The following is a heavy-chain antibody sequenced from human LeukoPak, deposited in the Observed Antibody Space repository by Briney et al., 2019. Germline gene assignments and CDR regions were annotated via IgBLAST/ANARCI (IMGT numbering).Heavy chain of an antibody. CDR3: ARVTTGGYYNY. CDR2: IYTSGST. J-gene: IGHJ4*02. D-gene: IGHD3-22*01. V-gene: IGHV4-61*02. CDR1: GVSLSSGSYY. Sequence: SETLSLTCTVSGVSLSSGSYYWSWIRQPAGKGLEWIGRIYTSGSTNYNPSLKSRVTISLDTSENHFSLKLSSVTAADTAVYYCARVTTGGYYNYWGQGTLVTVSS.